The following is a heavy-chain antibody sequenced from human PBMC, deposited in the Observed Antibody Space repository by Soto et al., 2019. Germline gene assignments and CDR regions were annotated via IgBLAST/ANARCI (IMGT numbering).Heavy chain of an antibody. CDR3: ARGAPPDS. CDR1: GYTFTVYY. J-gene: IGHJ4*02. Sequence: ASVKVSCKASGYTFTVYYMHWVRQAPGQGLEWMGWISAYNGNTNYAQKFQGRVTITRDTSASIAYMELSGLRSEDTAVYYCARGAPPDSWGLGTLVTVSS. CDR2: ISAYNGNT. D-gene: IGHD3-10*01. V-gene: IGHV1-3*01.